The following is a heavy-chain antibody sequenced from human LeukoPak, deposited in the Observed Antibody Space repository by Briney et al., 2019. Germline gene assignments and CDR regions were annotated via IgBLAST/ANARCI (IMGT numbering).Heavy chain of an antibody. Sequence: ASVKVSCKASGYTFTSYDINWVRQATGQGLEWMGWMNPNSGNTGYAQKFQGRVTMTRDTSINTADMELSRLRSDDTALYYCARSYYGSSGYSDYWGQGTLVTVSS. V-gene: IGHV1-8*02. CDR1: GYTFTSYD. J-gene: IGHJ4*02. CDR3: ARSYYGSSGYSDY. CDR2: MNPNSGNT. D-gene: IGHD3-22*01.